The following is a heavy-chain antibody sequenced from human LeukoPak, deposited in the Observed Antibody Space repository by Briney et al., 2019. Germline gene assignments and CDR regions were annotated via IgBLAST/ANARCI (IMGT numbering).Heavy chain of an antibody. J-gene: IGHJ4*02. CDR3: ARDSCSGGSCYLPFGY. D-gene: IGHD2-15*01. V-gene: IGHV1-69*13. Sequence: ASVKVSCKASGGTFSSYAISWVRQAPGQGLEWMGGIIPIFGTANYAQKFQGRVTITADESTSTAYMELSSLRSEDTAVYYCARDSCSGGSCYLPFGYWGQGTLVTVSS. CDR2: IIPIFGTA. CDR1: GGTFSSYA.